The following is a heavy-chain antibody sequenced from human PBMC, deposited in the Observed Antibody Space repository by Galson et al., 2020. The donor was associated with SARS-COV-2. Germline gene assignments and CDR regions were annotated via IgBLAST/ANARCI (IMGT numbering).Heavy chain of an antibody. CDR3: ARVKLRVGTFN. V-gene: IGHV4-34*01. D-gene: IGHD1-26*01. Sequence: SETLSLTCAVYGGSFSGYYFTWIRQPPGKGLEWIGEISHSGTTKYNSSLNSRVTISLDTSKSQFSLRLVSVTAADTAVYYCARVKLRVGTFNWGQGTLVTVSS. CDR1: GGSFSGYY. J-gene: IGHJ4*02. CDR2: ISHSGTT.